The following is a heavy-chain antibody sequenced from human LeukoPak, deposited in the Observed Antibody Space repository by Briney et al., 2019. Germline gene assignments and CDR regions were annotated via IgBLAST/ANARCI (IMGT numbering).Heavy chain of an antibody. CDR3: ARAKSPSNRNYIDY. D-gene: IGHD1-14*01. V-gene: IGHV3-21*01. J-gene: IGHJ4*02. Sequence: GGSLRLSCGASGFPFSSYAMTWVRQAPGKGLAWVSSISSSSSYIYYADSVKGRFTISRDNAKNSLYLQMNSLRAEDTAVYYCARAKSPSNRNYIDYWGEGTLVTVCS. CDR1: GFPFSSYA. CDR2: ISSSSSYI.